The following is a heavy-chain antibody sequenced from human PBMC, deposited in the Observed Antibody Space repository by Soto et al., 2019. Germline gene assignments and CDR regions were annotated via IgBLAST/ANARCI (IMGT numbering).Heavy chain of an antibody. Sequence: SVKVSCKASGGTFSSYAISWVRQAPGQGLEWMGGIIPIFGTANYAQKFQGRVTITGDESTSTAYMELSSLRSEDTAVYYCGADRGEYYDFWSGYYPGAFDIWGQGTMVTVSS. CDR3: GADRGEYYDFWSGYYPGAFDI. CDR1: GGTFSSYA. CDR2: IIPIFGTA. D-gene: IGHD3-3*01. V-gene: IGHV1-69*13. J-gene: IGHJ3*02.